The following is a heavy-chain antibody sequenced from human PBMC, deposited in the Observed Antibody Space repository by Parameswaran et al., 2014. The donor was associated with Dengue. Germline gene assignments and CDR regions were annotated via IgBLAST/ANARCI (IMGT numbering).Heavy chain of an antibody. Sequence: WIRQPPGKGLEWVSYISSSSSTIYYADSVKGRFTISRDNAKNSLYLQMNSLRAEDTAVYYCEAFRDYWGQGTLVTVSS. CDR2: ISSSSSTI. CDR3: EAFRDY. V-gene: IGHV3-48*01. J-gene: IGHJ4*02. D-gene: IGHD2/OR15-2a*01.